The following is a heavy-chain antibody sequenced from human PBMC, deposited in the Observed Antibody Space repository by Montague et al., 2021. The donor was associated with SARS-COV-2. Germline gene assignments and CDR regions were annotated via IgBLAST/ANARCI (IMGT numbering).Heavy chain of an antibody. D-gene: IGHD3-22*01. J-gene: IGHJ3*01. CDR1: GGSISSSNYY. CDR3: ARLKRYFDSSGSPSAFDF. V-gene: IGHV4-39*02. CDR2: IYYSGTT. Sequence: SETLSLTCTVSGGSISSSNYYWGWIRQPPGKGLEWIGSIYYSGTTYYNPSLQSRVTISVVTSKNHFTLKLSSVTAAETAVYYCARLKRYFDSSGSPSAFDFWGQGTKVNVTS.